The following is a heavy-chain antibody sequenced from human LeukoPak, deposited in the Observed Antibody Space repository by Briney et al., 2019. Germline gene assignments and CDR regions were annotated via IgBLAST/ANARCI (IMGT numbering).Heavy chain of an antibody. CDR1: GGSISSYY. D-gene: IGHD3-22*01. J-gene: IGHJ4*02. V-gene: IGHV4-59*08. Sequence: PSETLSLTCTVSGGSISSYYWSWIRQAPGKGLEWIRYIYYSGSTNHNPSLKSRVTISVDTSKNRFSLKLSSVTAADTAVYYCARVPVGAPIDYYDSSGYLDYWGQGTLVTVSS. CDR2: IYYSGST. CDR3: ARVPVGAPIDYYDSSGYLDY.